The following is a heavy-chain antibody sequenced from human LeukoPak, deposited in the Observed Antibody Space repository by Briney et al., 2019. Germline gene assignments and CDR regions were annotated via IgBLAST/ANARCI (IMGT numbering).Heavy chain of an antibody. J-gene: IGHJ4*02. V-gene: IGHV4-59*01. Sequence: TSETLSLTCTVSGGSINNYYWSWIRQPPGKGLKWIGNIYYSGSTKYNPSLNSRATISVDTSKNQFSLKLSTVTAADTAVYYCARSPRHSNGWYYFDSWGQGTLVIVSS. CDR3: ARSPRHSNGWYYFDS. D-gene: IGHD6-19*01. CDR2: IYYSGST. CDR1: GGSINNYY.